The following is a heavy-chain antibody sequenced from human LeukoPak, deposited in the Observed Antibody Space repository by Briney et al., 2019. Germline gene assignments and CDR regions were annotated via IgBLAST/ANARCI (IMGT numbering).Heavy chain of an antibody. CDR2: IYTSGST. V-gene: IGHV4-61*02. D-gene: IGHD4-17*01. CDR3: ARGPHYGDGNYFFHMDV. J-gene: IGHJ6*03. CDR1: GGSISSGVYY. Sequence: SETLSLTCTVSGGSISSGVYYWSWIRQPAGKGLEWIGRIYTSGSTNYNPSLKSRVTISVDTSKNQFPLKLSSVTAADTAVYYCARGPHYGDGNYFFHMDVWGKGTTVTISS.